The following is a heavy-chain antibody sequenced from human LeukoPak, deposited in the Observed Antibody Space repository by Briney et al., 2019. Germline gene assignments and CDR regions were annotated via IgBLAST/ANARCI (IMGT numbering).Heavy chain of an antibody. CDR2: ISSSGSTI. D-gene: IGHD5-18*01. J-gene: IGHJ6*03. CDR3: ARGDTAMVDYYYYMDV. CDR1: GFTFSSYE. Sequence: GGSLRLSCAASGFTFSSYEMNWVRQAPGKGLEWVSYISSSGSTIYYADSVKGRFTISRDNAKNSLYLQMNSLRAEDTAVYYCARGDTAMVDYYYYMDVWGKGTTVTISS. V-gene: IGHV3-48*03.